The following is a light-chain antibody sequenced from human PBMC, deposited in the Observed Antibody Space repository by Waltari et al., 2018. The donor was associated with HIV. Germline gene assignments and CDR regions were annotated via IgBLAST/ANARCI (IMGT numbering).Light chain of an antibody. V-gene: IGLV2-23*02. J-gene: IGLJ1*01. CDR2: EVT. CDR3: CSCPRSGIRYV. Sequence: QSALTQPASVSGSPGPSLPISWPGTSRNVGGDGLVSWSQQHPGEAPKLIIYEVTKRPSGVSNRFSGSKSGNTASLTISGLQAEDEADYYCCSCPRSGIRYVFGTGTKVTVL. CDR1: SRNVGGDGL.